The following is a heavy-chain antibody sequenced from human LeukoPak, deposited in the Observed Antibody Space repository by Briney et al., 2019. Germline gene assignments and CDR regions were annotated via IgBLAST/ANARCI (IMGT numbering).Heavy chain of an antibody. CDR2: ISSSSRNI. V-gene: IGHV3-21*01. J-gene: IGHJ5*02. Sequence: PGGSLRLSCAASGFIFSDYSMNWVRQAPGKGLEWVSWISSSSRNIYYADSVKGRFTISRDNAKNSLYLQMSSLRAEDTAVYYCARGGTTVTPGLLWFDPWGQGTLVTVSS. CDR1: GFIFSDYS. D-gene: IGHD4-17*01. CDR3: ARGGTTVTPGLLWFDP.